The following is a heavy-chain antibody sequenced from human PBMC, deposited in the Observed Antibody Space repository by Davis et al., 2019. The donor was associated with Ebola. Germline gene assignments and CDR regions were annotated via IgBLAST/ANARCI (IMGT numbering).Heavy chain of an antibody. CDR1: GFTFSGSA. J-gene: IGHJ6*02. Sequence: PGGSLRLSCAASGFTFSGSAMHWVRQASGKGLEWVGRIRSKANSYATAYAASVKGRFTISRDDSKNTAYLQMNSLRAEDTAVYYCAREAAALYYYGMDVWGQGTTVTVSS. CDR3: AREAAALYYYGMDV. CDR2: IRSKANSYAT. V-gene: IGHV3-73*01. D-gene: IGHD6-13*01.